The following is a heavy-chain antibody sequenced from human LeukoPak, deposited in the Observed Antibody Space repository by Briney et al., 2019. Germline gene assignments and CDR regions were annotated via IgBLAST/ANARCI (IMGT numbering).Heavy chain of an antibody. V-gene: IGHV3-11*04. Sequence: GGSLRLSCAASGFTFSDYYMSWIRQAPGKGLEWISYISSSGGTIYYADSVKGRFTISRDNAKHSVYLQMNSLRAEDTAVYYCARKFSSSRPFDFWGQGTLVTVSS. CDR2: ISSSGGTI. CDR3: ARKFSSSRPFDF. D-gene: IGHD6-6*01. CDR1: GFTFSDYY. J-gene: IGHJ4*02.